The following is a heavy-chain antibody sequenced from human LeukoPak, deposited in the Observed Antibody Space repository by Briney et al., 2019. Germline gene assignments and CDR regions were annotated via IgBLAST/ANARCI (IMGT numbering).Heavy chain of an antibody. CDR3: TTAPTSYFDY. V-gene: IGHV3-15*01. Sequence: GGSLRLSCAASGFTFSNAWMSWVRQAPGKGLEWVGRIKSKTNGGTTDYAAPVKGGFTISRDDSVNTLYLEMSSLKTDDTAVYYCTTAPTSYFDYWGQGTLVTVSS. CDR1: GFTFSNAW. J-gene: IGHJ4*02. CDR2: IKSKTNGGTT.